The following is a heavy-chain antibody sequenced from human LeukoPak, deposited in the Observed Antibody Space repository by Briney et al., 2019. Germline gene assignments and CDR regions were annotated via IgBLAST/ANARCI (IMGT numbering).Heavy chain of an antibody. D-gene: IGHD3-22*01. CDR2: INHSGST. V-gene: IGHV4-34*01. Sequence: PSETLSLTCAVYGGSFSGYYWSWIRQPPGKGLEWIGEINHSGSTNYNPSLKSRVTISVDTSKNQFSLKLSSVTAADTAVYYCASPDSSGYIISAHAFDIWGQGTMVTVSS. CDR1: GGSFSGYY. J-gene: IGHJ3*02. CDR3: ASPDSSGYIISAHAFDI.